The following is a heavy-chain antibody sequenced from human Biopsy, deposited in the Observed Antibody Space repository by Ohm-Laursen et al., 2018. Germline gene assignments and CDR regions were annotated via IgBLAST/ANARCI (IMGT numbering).Heavy chain of an antibody. V-gene: IGHV4-59*02. CDR1: GGPESGHY. Sequence: QTLSLTRTVSGGPESGHYWSWIPQTPGKGLEWIGDVSNSGSTNYNPSLKSRVTISVDMSKDEFPLNLSSVTTADTAVYYCARNEPRSREGYSLGYWGQGTLVTVSS. D-gene: IGHD5-24*01. CDR3: ARNEPRSREGYSLGY. CDR2: VSNSGST. J-gene: IGHJ4*03.